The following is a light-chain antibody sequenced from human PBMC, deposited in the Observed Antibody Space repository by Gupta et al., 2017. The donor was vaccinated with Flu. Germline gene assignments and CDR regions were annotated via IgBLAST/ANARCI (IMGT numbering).Light chain of an antibody. Sequence: QSALTPPASVSGSPGQSITISCTGTNSDLGIFNFVSWFQHYPGKAPKLLIYDVSYRPSGVSDRCSGSKSGNTTSLTISGLQAEDEADYYCGSYRSGTTFVFGTGTKVTVL. J-gene: IGLJ1*01. CDR2: DVS. V-gene: IGLV2-14*03. CDR1: NSDLGIFNF. CDR3: GSYRSGTTFV.